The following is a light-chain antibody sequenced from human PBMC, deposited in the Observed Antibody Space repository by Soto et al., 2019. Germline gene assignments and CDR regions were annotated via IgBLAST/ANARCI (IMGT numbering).Light chain of an antibody. CDR3: QQRRFWPLS. Sequence: IVLTQSPATLSLSLGQRATLSCRASQSVISNLAWYQQKPGHPPRLLIYDASNRATGIPARFSGSGSGTDFTLTISSLEPEDFEVYYCQQRRFWPLSFGGGTKIEIK. V-gene: IGKV3-11*01. CDR2: DAS. J-gene: IGKJ4*01. CDR1: QSVISN.